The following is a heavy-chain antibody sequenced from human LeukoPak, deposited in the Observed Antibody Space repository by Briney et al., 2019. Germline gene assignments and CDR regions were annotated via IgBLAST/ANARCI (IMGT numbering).Heavy chain of an antibody. Sequence: GASVKVSCKAPGGTFSSYAISWVRQAPGQGLEWMGGIIPIFGTANYAQKFQGRVTITADESTSTAYVELSSLRSEDTAVYYCARDRDYYDSSGYHSYWYFDLWGRGTLVTVSS. D-gene: IGHD3-22*01. J-gene: IGHJ2*01. CDR1: GGTFSSYA. CDR2: IIPIFGTA. V-gene: IGHV1-69*13. CDR3: ARDRDYYDSSGYHSYWYFDL.